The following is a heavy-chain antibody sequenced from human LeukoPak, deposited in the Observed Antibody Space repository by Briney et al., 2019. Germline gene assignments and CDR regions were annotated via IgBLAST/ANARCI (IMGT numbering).Heavy chain of an antibody. CDR2: IKQDGSEK. CDR3: ATLRYSSSFWYSYYYMDV. J-gene: IGHJ6*03. CDR1: GFTFSSYW. V-gene: IGHV3-7*01. Sequence: GGSLRLSCAASGFTFSSYWMSWVRQAPGKGLEWVANIKQDGSEKYYVDSVKGRFTISRDNAKNSLYLQMNSLRAEDTAVYYCATLRYSSSFWYSYYYMDVWGKGTTVTVSS. D-gene: IGHD6-6*01.